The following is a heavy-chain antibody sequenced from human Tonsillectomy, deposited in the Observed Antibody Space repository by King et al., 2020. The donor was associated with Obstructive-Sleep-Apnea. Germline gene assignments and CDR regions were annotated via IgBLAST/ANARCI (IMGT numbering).Heavy chain of an antibody. D-gene: IGHD4-23*01. CDR2: IIPIIGAA. CDR3: ARNSEARALPI. Sequence: QLVQSGAELKKPGSSVTVSCKISGDTFRSFALNWVRQAPGQGLEWMGGIIPIIGAANYAQNFQGRLTVTPDKSTSTAYMELASLRGEDTAIYYCARNSEARALPIWGQGTVVTVSS. J-gene: IGHJ3*02. V-gene: IGHV1-69*06. CDR1: GDTFRSFA.